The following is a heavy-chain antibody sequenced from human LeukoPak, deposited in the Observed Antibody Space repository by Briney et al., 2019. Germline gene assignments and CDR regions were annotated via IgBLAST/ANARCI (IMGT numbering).Heavy chain of an antibody. CDR1: GGSFSGYY. CDR3: ARKIRRDGYNRRITAGGYFDY. D-gene: IGHD5-24*01. CDR2: INHSGGT. Sequence: SETLSLTCAVYGGSFSGYYWSWIRQPPGKGLEWIGEINHSGGTNYNPSLKSRVTISVDTSKNQFSLKLSSVTAADTAVYYCARKIRRDGYNRRITAGGYFDYWGQGTLVTVSS. V-gene: IGHV4-34*01. J-gene: IGHJ4*02.